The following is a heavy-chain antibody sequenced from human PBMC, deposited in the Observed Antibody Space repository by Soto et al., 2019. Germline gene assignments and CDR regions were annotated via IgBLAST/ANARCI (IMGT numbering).Heavy chain of an antibody. CDR1: GFSLTTGKMG. V-gene: IGHV2-26*01. J-gene: IGHJ6*02. CDR2: IFSDNER. D-gene: IGHD4-17*01. CDR3: VRMNVDSYQFYYAMDV. Sequence: QVTLKESGPALVKPTETLTLTCTVSGFSLTTGKMGVSWIRQPPGKALEWLAHIFSDNERSYSTSLQGRITISKDTYGSQVVLSMTNVDPVDTATYYCVRMNVDSYQFYYAMDVWGQGTTVTVSS.